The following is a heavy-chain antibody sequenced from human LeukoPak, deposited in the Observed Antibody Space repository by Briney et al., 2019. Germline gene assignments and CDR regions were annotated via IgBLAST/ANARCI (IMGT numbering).Heavy chain of an antibody. Sequence: PSETLSLTCAVYGGSFSGYYWSWIRQPPGKGLEWIWEINHSGSTNYNPSLKSRVTISVDTSKNQFSLKLSSVTAADTAVYYCTRGGGAQWLVYYYYGMDVWGQGTTVTVSS. CDR3: TRGGGAQWLVYYYYGMDV. V-gene: IGHV4-34*01. CDR1: GGSFSGYY. CDR2: INHSGST. J-gene: IGHJ6*02. D-gene: IGHD6-19*01.